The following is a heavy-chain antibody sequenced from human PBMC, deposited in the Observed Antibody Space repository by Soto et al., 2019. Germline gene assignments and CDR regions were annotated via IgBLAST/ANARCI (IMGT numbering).Heavy chain of an antibody. D-gene: IGHD3-10*01. CDR3: AHGYIIRGVISRYSMDV. V-gene: IGHV2-5*01. J-gene: IGHJ6*02. CDR2: IYWNDDK. Sequence: GSGPTLVNPTQTLTLTCTFSGFSLSTSGVGVGWIRQPPGKALEWLALIYWNDDKRYSPSLKSRLTITKDTSKNQVVLTMTNMDPVDTATYYCAHGYIIRGVISRYSMDVWGQGTTVTVSS. CDR1: GFSLSTSGVG.